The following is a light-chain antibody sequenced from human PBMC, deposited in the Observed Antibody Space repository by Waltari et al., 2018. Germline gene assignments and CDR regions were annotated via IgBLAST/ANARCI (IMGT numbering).Light chain of an antibody. V-gene: IGLV2-14*01. CDR3: SSYTSSSTQV. Sequence: QSALTQPASVSGSPGQSITISCTGTSSDVGGYNYVSWYPQHPGKAPKLMIYEVSNRPSGVSNRFSCSKSGNTASLTISGLQAEDEADYYCSSYTSSSTQVFGTGTKVTVL. CDR2: EVS. J-gene: IGLJ1*01. CDR1: SSDVGGYNY.